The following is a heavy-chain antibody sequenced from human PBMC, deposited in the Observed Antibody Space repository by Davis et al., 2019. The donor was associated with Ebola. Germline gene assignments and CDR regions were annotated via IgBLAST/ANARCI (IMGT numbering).Heavy chain of an antibody. CDR2: ISYDGSNK. D-gene: IGHD2-15*01. V-gene: IGHV3-30*18. CDR3: AKDLSRYCSGGSCSYGMDV. CDR1: GFTFSSYG. Sequence: GESLKISCAASGFTFSSYGMHWVRQAPGKGLEWVAVISYDGSNKYYADSVKGRFTISRDNSKNTLYLQMNSLRAEDTAVYYCAKDLSRYCSGGSCSYGMDVWGQGTTVTVSS. J-gene: IGHJ6*02.